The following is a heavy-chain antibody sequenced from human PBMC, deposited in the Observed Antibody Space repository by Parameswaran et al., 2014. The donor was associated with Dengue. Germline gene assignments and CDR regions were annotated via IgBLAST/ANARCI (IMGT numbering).Heavy chain of an antibody. Sequence: WIRQPPGKGLEWVAVISYDGSNKYYADSVKGRFTISRDNSKNTLYLQMNSLRAEDTAVYYCAKDHAVASSNYGMDVWGQGTTVTVSS. V-gene: IGHV3-30*18. J-gene: IGHJ6*02. D-gene: IGHD6-13*01. CDR2: ISYDGSNK. CDR3: AKDHAVASSNYGMDV.